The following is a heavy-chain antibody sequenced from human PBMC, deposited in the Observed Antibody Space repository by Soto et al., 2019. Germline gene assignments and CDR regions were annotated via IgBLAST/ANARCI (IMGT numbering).Heavy chain of an antibody. CDR1: GFTFSSYA. V-gene: IGHV3-23*01. J-gene: IGHJ4*02. CDR2: ISGSGGST. Sequence: EVQLLESGGGLVQPGGSLRLSCAASGFTFSSYAISWVRQAPGKGLEWVSAISGSGGSTYYADSVKGRFTISRDNSKNTLYLQMNSLRAEDKAVYYCAKRRRGDYVEDYWGQGTLVTVSS. CDR3: AKRRRGDYVEDY. D-gene: IGHD4-17*01.